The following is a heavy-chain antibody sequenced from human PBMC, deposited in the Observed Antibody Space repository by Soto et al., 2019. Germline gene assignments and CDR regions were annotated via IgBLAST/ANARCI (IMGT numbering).Heavy chain of an antibody. D-gene: IGHD1-26*01. V-gene: IGHV4-31*03. CDR1: GGSISSGGYY. Sequence: SETLSLTCTVSGGSISSGGYYWSWIRQHPGKGLEWIGYIYYSGSTYYNPSLKSRVTISVDTSKNQFSLKLSSVTAADTVVYYCAREGGIVGATAADYWGQGTLVTVSS. J-gene: IGHJ4*02. CDR2: IYYSGST. CDR3: AREGGIVGATAADY.